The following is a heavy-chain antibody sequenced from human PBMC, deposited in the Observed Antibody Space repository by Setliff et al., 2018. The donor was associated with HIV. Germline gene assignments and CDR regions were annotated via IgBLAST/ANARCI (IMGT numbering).Heavy chain of an antibody. D-gene: IGHD2-2*01. V-gene: IGHV3-66*02. CDR2: IYSGGNR. Sequence: PGESLTISCAASGLTVSGNYLNWVRQAPGKGLEWVSVIYSGGNRNYADSVKGRFTISRDISKNTLYLQMNSLTSEDTAVYYCAAQYLRVDDAFDIWGQGTMVTVSS. CDR1: GLTVSGNY. J-gene: IGHJ3*02. CDR3: AAQYLRVDDAFDI.